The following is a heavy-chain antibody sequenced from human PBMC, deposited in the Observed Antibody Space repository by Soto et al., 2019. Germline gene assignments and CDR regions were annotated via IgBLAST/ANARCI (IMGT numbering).Heavy chain of an antibody. Sequence: QVQLVQSGAEVKKPGSSVKVACKASGGTFGSYAISWVRQAPGQGLEWMGGIIPIPGTAKYAQKFQGRVTIAADESTSTAYMELSSLRSEDTAVYYCVRSQGSSTSLEIYYYYYYGMDGWGQGTTVTVSS. CDR1: GGTFGSYA. V-gene: IGHV1-69*01. CDR2: IIPIPGTA. CDR3: VRSQGSSTSLEIYYYYYYGMDG. D-gene: IGHD2-2*01. J-gene: IGHJ6*02.